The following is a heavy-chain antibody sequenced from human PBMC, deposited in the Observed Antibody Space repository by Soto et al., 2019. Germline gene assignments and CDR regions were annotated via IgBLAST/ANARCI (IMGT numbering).Heavy chain of an antibody. CDR2: IIPIFGTA. D-gene: IGHD4-17*01. CDR3: ARARTTVVTIDYYYYYGMDV. CDR1: GGTFSSYA. V-gene: IGHV1-69*01. J-gene: IGHJ6*02. Sequence: QVQLVQSEAEVKKPGSSVKVSCKASGGTFSSYAISWVRQAPGQGLEWMGGIIPIFGTANYAQKFQGRVTITADESTSTAYMELSSLRSEDTAVYYCARARTTVVTIDYYYYYGMDVWGQGTTVTVSS.